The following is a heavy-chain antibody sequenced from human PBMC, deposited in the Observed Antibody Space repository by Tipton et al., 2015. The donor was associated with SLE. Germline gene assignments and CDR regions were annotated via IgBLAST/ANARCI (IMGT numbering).Heavy chain of an antibody. CDR2: IYHRGST. V-gene: IGHV4-39*07. J-gene: IGHJ6*03. CDR1: GGYISTGNFY. D-gene: IGHD1-26*01. Sequence: GLVKPSETLSLICTVSGGYISTGNFYWGWIRQPPGKGLEWIGTIYHRGSTYYNPSLKSRVTISVDTSKNQFSLKLSSVTAADMAVYYCARGGLGVSYYYYMDVWGKGTTVTVSS. CDR3: ARGGLGVSYYYYMDV.